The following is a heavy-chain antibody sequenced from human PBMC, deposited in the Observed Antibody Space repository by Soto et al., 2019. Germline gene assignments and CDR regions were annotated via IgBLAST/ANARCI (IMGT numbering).Heavy chain of an antibody. CDR3: ARDQLILPAHDFFYGSDV. CDR2: IPQEGGDG. CDR1: GFTFGMFS. J-gene: IGHJ6*02. Sequence: DVQLVESGGGLVQPGESLTVSCEVSGFTFGMFSMSWVRQAPGKGLEWVAKIPQEGGDGHYLDSVKGRFIISRDNAKNSLYLQMNSLRAEDTAVYYCARDQLILPAHDFFYGSDVWGQGATVIVSS. V-gene: IGHV3-7*03. D-gene: IGHD2-15*01.